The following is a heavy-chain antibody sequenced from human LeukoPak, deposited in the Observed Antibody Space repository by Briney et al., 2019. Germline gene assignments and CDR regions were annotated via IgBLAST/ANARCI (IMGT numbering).Heavy chain of an antibody. CDR2: IYYSGST. CDR3: ARDPHGYCSGGSCYSYWYFDL. V-gene: IGHV4-30-4*01. D-gene: IGHD2-15*01. Sequence: SETLSPTCTVSGGSISSGDYYWSWIRQPPGKGLEWIGYIYYSGSTYYNPSLKSRVTISVDTSKNQFSLKLSSVTAADTAVYYCARDPHGYCSGGSCYSYWYFDLWGRGTLVTVSS. J-gene: IGHJ2*01. CDR1: GGSISSGDYY.